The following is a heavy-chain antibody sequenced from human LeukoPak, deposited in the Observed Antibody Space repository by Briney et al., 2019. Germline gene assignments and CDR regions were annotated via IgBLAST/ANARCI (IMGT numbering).Heavy chain of an antibody. V-gene: IGHV3-23*01. CDR1: GFTFSSHA. D-gene: IGHD3-10*01. CDR3: ARVLSGRGSLYDYYYYMDV. CDR2: ISGSGGKT. J-gene: IGHJ6*03. Sequence: GGSLRLSCVASGFTFSSHAMNWVRQAPGKGLEWVSGISGSGGKTYYADSVKGRFTISRDISKNTLYLQMNSLRAEDTAVYYCARVLSGRGSLYDYYYYMDVWGKGTTVTISS.